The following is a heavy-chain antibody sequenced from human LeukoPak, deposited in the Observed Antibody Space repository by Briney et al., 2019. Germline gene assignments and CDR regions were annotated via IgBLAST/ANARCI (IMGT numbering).Heavy chain of an antibody. Sequence: GGSLRLSCTASGFSFSGYAMTWVRQAPGKGLEWVSTISGSGGSTYYADSVKGRFTISRDNSKNTLYVQMNSLRAEDTAVYYCAKFVGFGELYYYYGMDVWGKGTTVTVSS. CDR3: AKFVGFGELYYYYGMDV. D-gene: IGHD3-10*01. V-gene: IGHV3-23*01. CDR1: GFSFSGYA. J-gene: IGHJ6*04. CDR2: ISGSGGST.